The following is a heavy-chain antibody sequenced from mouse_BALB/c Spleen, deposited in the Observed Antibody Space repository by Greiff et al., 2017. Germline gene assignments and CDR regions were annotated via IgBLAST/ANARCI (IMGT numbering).Heavy chain of an antibody. CDR2: ISIKANGYTT. CDR3: ARSWGLDGMDY. V-gene: IGHV7-3*02. D-gene: IGHD6-2*01. Sequence: EVKLVESGGGLVQPGGSLRLSCATSGFTFTDYYMSWVRQPPGKALEWLVFISIKANGYTTDYSASVKGRFTISRNNSQSILYLLMNTLRAENSATYYGARSWGLDGMDYWGQGTSVTVSS. CDR1: GFTFTDYY. J-gene: IGHJ4*01.